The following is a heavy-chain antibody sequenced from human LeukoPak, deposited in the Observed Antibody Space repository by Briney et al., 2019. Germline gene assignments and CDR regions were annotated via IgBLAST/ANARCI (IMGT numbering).Heavy chain of an antibody. J-gene: IGHJ4*02. Sequence: GGSLRLSCAASGFTFSSYGMHWVRQAPGKGLEWVSGINWNSGMIDYADSVKGRFTISRDNAESSLYLQLSSLGAEDTAVYYCVRGGLYHYSGTSGDYWGQGTLVTVSS. CDR2: INWNSGMI. V-gene: IGHV3-21*06. CDR1: GFTFSSYG. D-gene: IGHD1-26*01. CDR3: VRGGLYHYSGTSGDY.